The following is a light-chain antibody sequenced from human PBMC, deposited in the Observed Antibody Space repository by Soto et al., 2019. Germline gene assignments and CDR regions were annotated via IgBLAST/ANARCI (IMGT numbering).Light chain of an antibody. CDR3: MQDLQTPWT. CDR1: QSLLHSDGYIY. CDR2: LGS. J-gene: IGKJ1*01. Sequence: DIVMTQSPLSLPVTPGEPASISCRSSQSLLHSDGYIYLDWYLQRPGQSPQLLICLGSNRASGVPDRFSGSGSGTHFTLTISRVEAADFGVYYCMQDLQTPWTFGQGTRVEVK. V-gene: IGKV2-28*01.